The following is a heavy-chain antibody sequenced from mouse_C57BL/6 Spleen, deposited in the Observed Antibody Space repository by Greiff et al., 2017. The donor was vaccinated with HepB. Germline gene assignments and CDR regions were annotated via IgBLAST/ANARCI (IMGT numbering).Heavy chain of an antibody. V-gene: IGHV10-1*01. Sequence: EVMLVESGGGLVQPKGSLKLSCAASGFSFNTYAMNWVRQAPGKGLEWVARIRSKSNNYATYYADSVKDRFTISRDDSESMLYLQMNNLKTEDTAMYYCVRGGVAWFAYWGQGTLVTVSA. CDR1: GFSFNTYA. CDR3: VRGGVAWFAY. CDR2: IRSKSNNYAT. J-gene: IGHJ3*01.